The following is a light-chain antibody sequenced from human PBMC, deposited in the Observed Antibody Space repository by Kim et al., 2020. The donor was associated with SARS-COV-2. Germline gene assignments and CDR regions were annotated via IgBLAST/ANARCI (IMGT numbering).Light chain of an antibody. CDR1: QSVNSN. CDR3: LQYNNWPPWT. CDR2: GAS. Sequence: SPGERATLSCRASQSVNSNLAWYQQKPGQAPRLLIFGASNRATGIPARFSGSGSGTEFTLIISSLQSEDFAIYYCLQYNNWPPWTFGQGTKVDIK. J-gene: IGKJ1*01. V-gene: IGKV3-15*01.